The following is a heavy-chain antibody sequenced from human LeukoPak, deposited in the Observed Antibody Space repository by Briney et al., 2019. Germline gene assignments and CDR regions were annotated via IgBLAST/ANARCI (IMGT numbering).Heavy chain of an antibody. V-gene: IGHV4-59*08. J-gene: IGHJ3*02. CDR3: ARRVTRSGGAFDI. CDR1: GGSISGYY. CDR2: VYSSGST. Sequence: SETLSLTCTVSGGSISGYYWSWIRQSPGKGLEWIAYVYSSGSTNYNPSLYSRVTISLDTSKTQFSLKLSCVTGADAAVYFCARRVTRSGGAFDIWGQGTLVTVSS. D-gene: IGHD4-23*01.